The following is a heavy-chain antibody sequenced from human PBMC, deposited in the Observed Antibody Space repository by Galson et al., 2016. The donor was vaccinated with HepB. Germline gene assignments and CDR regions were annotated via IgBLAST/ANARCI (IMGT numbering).Heavy chain of an antibody. Sequence: CAISGDSVSSNSAAWNWIRQSPSKGLEWLGRTHYRSNWYKDYAASVKSRITINPDTSKNQFSLLLNSVTPDDTAVYYCARGLSSGSWYSFDYWGQGALATVSS. CDR2: THYRSNWYK. J-gene: IGHJ4*02. CDR1: GDSVSSNSAA. CDR3: ARGLSSGSWYSFDY. D-gene: IGHD6-13*01. V-gene: IGHV6-1*01.